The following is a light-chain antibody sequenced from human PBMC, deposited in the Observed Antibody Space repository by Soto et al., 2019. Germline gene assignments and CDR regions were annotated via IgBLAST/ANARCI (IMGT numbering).Light chain of an antibody. CDR1: SSVIGAYIY. CDR2: EVS. Sequence: QSALTQPPSASGSPGQSVTISCTGTSSVIGAYIYVSWYQQHPGKAPKLMISEVSRRPSGVPERFSGSKSGNTASLTVSGLQADDEAHYYCSSYAGSNNFVFGTGTKVTVL. J-gene: IGLJ1*01. CDR3: SSYAGSNNFV. V-gene: IGLV2-8*01.